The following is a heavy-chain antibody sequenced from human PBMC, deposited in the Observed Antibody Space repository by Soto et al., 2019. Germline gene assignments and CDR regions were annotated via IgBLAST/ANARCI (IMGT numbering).Heavy chain of an antibody. J-gene: IGHJ4*02. CDR2: INAGNGNT. CDR3: ARGPGGPDGPGDY. CDR1: GYTFTSYA. Sequence: VQLVQSGAEVKKPGASVKVSCKASGYTFTSYAMQWVRQAPGQRLEWMGWINAGNGNTKYSQKFQGRVTITRDTSATTAYMELRSLRSEDTAVYYCARGPGGPDGPGDYWGQGTLVTVSS. V-gene: IGHV1-3*01. D-gene: IGHD2-15*01.